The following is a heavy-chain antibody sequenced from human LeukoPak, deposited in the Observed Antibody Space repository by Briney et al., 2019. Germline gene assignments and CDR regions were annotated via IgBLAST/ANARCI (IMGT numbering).Heavy chain of an antibody. J-gene: IGHJ4*02. Sequence: SETLSLTCTVSGGSISSYYWSWIRQPPGKGLEWIGYIYYSGSTNYNPSLKSRVTISVDTSKNQFSLKLSSVTAADTAVYYCARADGSYGYYWGQGTLVTVSS. CDR3: ARADGSYGYY. CDR2: IYYSGST. D-gene: IGHD5-18*01. V-gene: IGHV4-59*01. CDR1: GGSISSYY.